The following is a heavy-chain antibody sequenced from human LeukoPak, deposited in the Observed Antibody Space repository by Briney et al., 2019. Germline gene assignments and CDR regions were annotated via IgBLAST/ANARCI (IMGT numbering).Heavy chain of an antibody. D-gene: IGHD2-21*02. J-gene: IGHJ4*02. Sequence: GESLKISCKSSGSSFTSYWIGWVRQLPGKGLEWMGIIYPGDSDTRYSPSFQGQVTISADKSTSTAYLQWSSLKASDTAMYYCARHDCGGDCYSNFDYWGQGTLVTVSS. V-gene: IGHV5-51*01. CDR2: IYPGDSDT. CDR1: GSSFTSYW. CDR3: ARHDCGGDCYSNFDY.